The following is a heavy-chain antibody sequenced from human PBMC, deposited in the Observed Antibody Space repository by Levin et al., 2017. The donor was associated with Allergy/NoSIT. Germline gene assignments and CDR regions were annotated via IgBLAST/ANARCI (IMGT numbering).Heavy chain of an antibody. CDR3: ARPPARYYMDV. CDR1: GGSISSSSYY. J-gene: IGHJ6*03. CDR2: IYYSGST. V-gene: IGHV4-39*01. Sequence: SQTLSLTCTVSGGSISSSSYYWGWIRQPPGKGLEWIGSIYYSGSTYYNPSLKSRVTISVDTSKNQFSLKLSSVTAADTAVYYCARPPARYYMDVWGKGTTVTVSS.